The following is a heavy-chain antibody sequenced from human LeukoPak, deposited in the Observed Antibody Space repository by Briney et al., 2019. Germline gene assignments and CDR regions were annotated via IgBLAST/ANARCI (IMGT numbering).Heavy chain of an antibody. J-gene: IGHJ6*02. V-gene: IGHV3-21*01. Sequence: GGSLRLSCAASGFTFSSYSMNWVRQAPGKGLEWVSSISGSSSYIYYADSVKGRFTISRDNAKNSLYLQMNSLRAEDTAVYYCARDLAGDYGMDVWGQGTTVTVSS. CDR1: GFTFSSYS. CDR2: ISGSSSYI. CDR3: ARDLAGDYGMDV. D-gene: IGHD3-16*01.